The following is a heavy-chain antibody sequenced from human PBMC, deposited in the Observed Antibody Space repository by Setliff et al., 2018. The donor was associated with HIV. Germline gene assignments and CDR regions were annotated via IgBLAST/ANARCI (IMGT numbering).Heavy chain of an antibody. Sequence: SETLSLTCAVYGGSFSAYYWTWIRQPPGKGLEWIGEISHGGSTSHNPSLKSRVTISLDTSKNQFSLNLTSVTAADTAVYYCARLGEFWSQGSLVTVTS. CDR2: ISHGGST. CDR1: GGSFSAYY. V-gene: IGHV4-34*01. CDR3: ARLGEF. D-gene: IGHD3-16*01. J-gene: IGHJ4*02.